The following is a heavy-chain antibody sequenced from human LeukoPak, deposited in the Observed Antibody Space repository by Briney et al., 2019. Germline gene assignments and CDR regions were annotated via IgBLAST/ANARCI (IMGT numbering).Heavy chain of an antibody. D-gene: IGHD5-12*01. CDR3: AHRAMGRGYDYLDK. J-gene: IGHJ4*02. CDR2: IYWDDDK. V-gene: IGHV2-5*02. CDR1: GFSLTSIGVA. Sequence: SGPTLVNPTQTLTLTCSFSGFSLTSIGVAVGWVRQPPGKALEWLGFIYWDDDKRYSPSLKSRLTITRDTSKQQVVLTMTNMDPVDTATYFCAHRAMGRGYDYLDKWGQGTVVTVSS.